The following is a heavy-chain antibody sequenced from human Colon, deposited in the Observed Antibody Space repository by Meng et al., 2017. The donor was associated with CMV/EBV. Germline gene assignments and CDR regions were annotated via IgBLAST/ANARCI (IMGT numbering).Heavy chain of an antibody. CDR2: IYGSGRSV. V-gene: IGHV3-23*03. CDR1: GFTFSNYA. CDR3: AKDSREYESSFDF. D-gene: IGHD2/OR15-2a*01. Sequence: GESLKISCAASGFTFSNYAMAWIRQAPGKGLELVSVIYGSGRSVHYADSVRGRFTISRDHSKNTMFLQMNSLRVEDTAVYYCAKDSREYESSFDFWGQGTLVTVSS. J-gene: IGHJ4*02.